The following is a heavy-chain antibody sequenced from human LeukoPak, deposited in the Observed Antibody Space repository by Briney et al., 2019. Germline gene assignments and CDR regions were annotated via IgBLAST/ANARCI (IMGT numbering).Heavy chain of an antibody. CDR2: ISWNSGSI. Sequence: PGGSLRLSCAASGFTFDDYAMHWVRHAPGRGREWVSGISWNSGSIGYADSVKGRFSISRDNAKNSLYLQMNSLRAEDTAVYYCARDTGVDYSNFDYWGQGTLVTISS. CDR3: ARDTGVDYSNFDY. V-gene: IGHV3-9*01. CDR1: GFTFDDYA. D-gene: IGHD4-11*01. J-gene: IGHJ4*02.